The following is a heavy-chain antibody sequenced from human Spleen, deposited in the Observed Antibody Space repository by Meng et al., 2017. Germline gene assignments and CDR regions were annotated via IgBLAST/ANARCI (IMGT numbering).Heavy chain of an antibody. Sequence: GESLKISCAASGFTFSRSWMHWVRQVPGKGLVWVSRINDDGSSTTYADSVKGRFAISRDNAKNTLYLQMNSLRAEDTAVYYCATHILWFGLFDYWGQGTLVTVSS. J-gene: IGHJ4*02. CDR2: INDDGSST. CDR1: GFTFSRSW. D-gene: IGHD2-21*01. CDR3: ATHILWFGLFDY. V-gene: IGHV3-74*01.